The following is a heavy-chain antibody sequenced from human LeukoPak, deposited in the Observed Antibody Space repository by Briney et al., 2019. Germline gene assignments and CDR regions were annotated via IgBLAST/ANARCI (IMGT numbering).Heavy chain of an antibody. CDR2: ISSSSSTI. CDR3: ARDRAVRFLDYMDV. Sequence: GGSLRLSCAASGFTFSSYSMNWVRQAPGKGLEWVSYISSSSSTIYYADSVKGRFTISRDNAKNSLYLQMNSLRAEDTAVYYCARDRAVRFLDYMDVWGKGTTVTVSS. V-gene: IGHV3-48*01. J-gene: IGHJ6*03. D-gene: IGHD3-3*01. CDR1: GFTFSSYS.